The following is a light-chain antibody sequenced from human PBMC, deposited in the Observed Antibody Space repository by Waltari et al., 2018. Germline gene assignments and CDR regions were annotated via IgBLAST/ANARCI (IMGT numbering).Light chain of an antibody. V-gene: IGLV3-19*01. J-gene: IGLJ2*01. CDR3: HSRDSSGDVV. CDR1: SLSTYY. CDR2: GKN. Sequence: SSALTQDPAVSVALGQTVRITCQGDSLSTYYVSWFHQKPGQAPSLVIYGKNNRPSGIPDRFSASSSGSTASLTIIGAQAEDEADYYCHSRDSSGDVVIGGGTKLTVV.